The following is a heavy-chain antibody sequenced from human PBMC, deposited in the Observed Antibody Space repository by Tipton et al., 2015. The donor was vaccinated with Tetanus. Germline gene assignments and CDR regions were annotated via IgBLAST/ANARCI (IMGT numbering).Heavy chain of an antibody. CDR3: ARITYGDYKVHDAFDI. CDR1: GFTVSSNY. CDR2: IYSGGST. D-gene: IGHD4-17*01. V-gene: IGHV3-53*01. Sequence: GSLRLSCAASGFTVSSNYMSWVRQAPGKGLEWVSVIYSGGSTYYADSVKGRFTISRDNSKNTLYLQMNSLRAEDTAVYYCARITYGDYKVHDAFDIWGQGTMVTVSS. J-gene: IGHJ3*02.